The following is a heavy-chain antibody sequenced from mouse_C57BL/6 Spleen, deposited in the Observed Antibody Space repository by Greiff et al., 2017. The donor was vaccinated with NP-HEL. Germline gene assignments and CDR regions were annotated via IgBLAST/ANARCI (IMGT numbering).Heavy chain of an antibody. J-gene: IGHJ3*01. Sequence: EVQRVESGEGLVKPGGSLKLSCAASGFTFSSYAMSWVRQTPEKRLEWVAYISSGGDYIYYADTVKGRFTISRDNARNTLYLQMSSLKSEDTAMYYCTREELGLSFAYWGQGTLVTVSA. CDR3: TREELGLSFAY. D-gene: IGHD4-1*01. CDR1: GFTFSSYA. V-gene: IGHV5-9-1*02. CDR2: ISSGGDYI.